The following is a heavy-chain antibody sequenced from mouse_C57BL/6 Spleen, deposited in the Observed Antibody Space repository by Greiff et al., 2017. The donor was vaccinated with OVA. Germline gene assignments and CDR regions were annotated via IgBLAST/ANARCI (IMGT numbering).Heavy chain of an antibody. CDR3: VRQGLLGGYFDY. CDR1: GFSFNTYA. Sequence: EVQLVESGGGLVQPKGSLKLSCAASGFSFNTYAMNWVRQAPGKGLEWVARIRSKSNNYATYYADSVKDRFTISRDDSESMLYLQMNNLKTEDTAMYYCVRQGLLGGYFDYWGKGTTLTVSS. CDR2: IRSKSNNYAT. V-gene: IGHV10-1*01. J-gene: IGHJ2*01. D-gene: IGHD1-1*01.